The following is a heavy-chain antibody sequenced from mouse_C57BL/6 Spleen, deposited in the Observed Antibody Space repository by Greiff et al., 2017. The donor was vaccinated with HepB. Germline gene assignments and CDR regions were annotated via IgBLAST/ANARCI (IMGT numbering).Heavy chain of an antibody. CDR3: ARRDFDYYGSSYDAMDY. D-gene: IGHD1-1*01. CDR2: INPNNGGT. J-gene: IGHJ4*01. CDR1: GYTFTDYY. V-gene: IGHV1-26*01. Sequence: EVMLQQSGPELVKPGASVKISCKASGYTFTDYYMNWVKQSHGKSLEWIGDINPNNGGTSYNQKFKGKATLTVDKSSSTAYMELRSLTSEDSAVYYCARRDFDYYGSSYDAMDYWGQGTSVTVSS.